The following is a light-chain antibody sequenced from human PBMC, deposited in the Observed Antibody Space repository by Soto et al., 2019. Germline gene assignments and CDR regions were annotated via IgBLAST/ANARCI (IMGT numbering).Light chain of an antibody. CDR1: QSISTC. CDR2: HAS. V-gene: IGKV3-11*01. Sequence: DIQLTQSPCTLSLSAGERATLSCRASQSISTCLAWYQQKPGQTPRLLIYHASNRATGIPARFSGSGSGTDFTLTISSLEPEDFAVYYCQHRNNWLTFGGGTKVDIK. J-gene: IGKJ4*02. CDR3: QHRNNWLT.